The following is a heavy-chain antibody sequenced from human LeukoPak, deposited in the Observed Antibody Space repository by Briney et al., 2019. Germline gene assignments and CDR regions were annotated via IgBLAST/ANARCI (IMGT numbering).Heavy chain of an antibody. J-gene: IGHJ4*02. Sequence: GGSPRLSCAASGFTFSSYSMNWVRQAPGKGLEWVSSISSSSSYIYYADSVKGRFTISRDDSKNTLYLQMNSLRAEDTAVYFCARDVRRAAAGTMNYWGQGTLVTVSS. V-gene: IGHV3-21*01. CDR1: GFTFSSYS. CDR3: ARDVRRAAAGTMNY. CDR2: ISSSSSYI. D-gene: IGHD6-13*01.